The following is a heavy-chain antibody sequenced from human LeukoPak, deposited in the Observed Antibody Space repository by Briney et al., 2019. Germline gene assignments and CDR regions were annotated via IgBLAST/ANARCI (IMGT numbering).Heavy chain of an antibody. D-gene: IGHD1-20*01. V-gene: IGHV4-39*07. Sequence: SETLSLTCTVSGGSISSSSYYWGWIRQPPGKGLEWIGSIYYSGSTYYNSSLKSRVTISVDTSKNQFSLKLSSVTAADTAVYYCARVRITGTLYYFDYWGQGTLVTVSS. CDR2: IYYSGST. CDR1: GGSISSSSYY. CDR3: ARVRITGTLYYFDY. J-gene: IGHJ4*02.